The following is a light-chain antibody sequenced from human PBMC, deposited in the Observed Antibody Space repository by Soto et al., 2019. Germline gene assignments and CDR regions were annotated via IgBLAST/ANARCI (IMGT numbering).Light chain of an antibody. V-gene: IGLV2-14*01. J-gene: IGLJ1*01. CDR2: EVS. CDR1: SSDVGGYNF. CDR3: SSYTSSSSLYV. Sequence: ALTQPASVSGSPGQSITISCTGTSSDVGGYNFVSWYQQHPGKAPKLMIYEVSNRPSGVSNRFSGSKSGNTASLTISGLQAEDEADYYCSSYTSSSSLYVFGTGTKVTVL.